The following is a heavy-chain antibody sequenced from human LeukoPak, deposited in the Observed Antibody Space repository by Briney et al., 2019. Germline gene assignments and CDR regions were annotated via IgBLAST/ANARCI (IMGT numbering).Heavy chain of an antibody. CDR1: GYTFTSYY. V-gene: IGHV1-46*01. CDR2: INPSGGST. CDR3: AAQSFDY. J-gene: IGHJ4*02. Sequence: ASVKVSCKTSGYTFTSYYMHWVRQAPGQGLEWMGIINPSGGSTSYAQKFQGRVTMTGDMSTSTVYMELNSLRSEDTAVYYCAAQSFDYWGQGTLVTVS.